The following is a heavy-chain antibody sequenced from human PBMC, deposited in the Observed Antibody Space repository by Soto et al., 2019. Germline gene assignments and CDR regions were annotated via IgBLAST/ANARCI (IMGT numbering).Heavy chain of an antibody. V-gene: IGHV3-11*01. Sequence: QVQLVESGGGLVQTSGSLRIACVASGFTFSDYYMSWVRQAPGKGLEWVSYISSSGNTIYYADSVKGRFTIYRDNAKNSVYLQMNSLRAEDTALYFCAKMSSENYYDPLFSWGQGTLVTVSS. CDR1: GFTFSDYY. J-gene: IGHJ4*02. D-gene: IGHD3-22*01. CDR2: ISSSGNTI. CDR3: AKMSSENYYDPLFS.